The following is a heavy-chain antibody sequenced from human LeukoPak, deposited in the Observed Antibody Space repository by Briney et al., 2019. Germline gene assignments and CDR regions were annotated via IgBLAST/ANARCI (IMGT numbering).Heavy chain of an antibody. V-gene: IGHV3-21*01. CDR3: ARDGLAAATLHWCFDV. CDR2: ISSSSSYI. Sequence: GGSLRLSCAASGFTFSSYSMNWVRQAPGKGLEWVSSISSSSSYIYYADSVKGRFTISRDNARNSLYLQMNSPRAEDTAVYYCARDGLAAATLHWCFDVWGRGTLVTVSS. D-gene: IGHD6-25*01. J-gene: IGHJ2*01. CDR1: GFTFSSYS.